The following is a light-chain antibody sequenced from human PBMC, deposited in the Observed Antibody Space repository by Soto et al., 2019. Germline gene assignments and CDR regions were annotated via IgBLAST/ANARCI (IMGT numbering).Light chain of an antibody. V-gene: IGKV3-15*01. CDR2: GAS. J-gene: IGKJ1*01. CDR1: QNISNN. Sequence: EIVMTQSPASVSVSPGERATLSCGASQNISNNLAWYQQKPGQAPRLLIYGASTRATSIPARFSGSGSGTDFTLTISSLQSEDFAVYYCHQYNHWLTWTFGQGTKVEIK. CDR3: HQYNHWLTWT.